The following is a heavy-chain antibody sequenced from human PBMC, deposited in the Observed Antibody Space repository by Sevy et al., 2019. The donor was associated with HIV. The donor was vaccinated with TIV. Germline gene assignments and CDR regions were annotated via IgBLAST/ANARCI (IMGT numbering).Heavy chain of an antibody. D-gene: IGHD6-13*01. V-gene: IGHV4-4*07. J-gene: IGHJ6*03. CDR1: GGSISSYY. Sequence: SETLSLTCTVSGGSISSYYWSWIRQPAGKGLEWIGRIYTSGSTNYNPSLKSRVTMSVDTSKNQFSLKLSSVTAADTAVYYCAREGIAAAGFWGIYYYYYYMDVWGKGTTVTVSS. CDR3: AREGIAAAGFWGIYYYYYYMDV. CDR2: IYTSGST.